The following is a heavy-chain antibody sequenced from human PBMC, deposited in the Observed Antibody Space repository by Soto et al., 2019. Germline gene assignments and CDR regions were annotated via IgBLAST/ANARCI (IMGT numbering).Heavy chain of an antibody. V-gene: IGHV2-5*02. CDR1: GFSLSTSGVG. J-gene: IGHJ6*03. Sequence: SGPTLVNPTQTLTLTCTFSGFSLSTSGVGVGWIRQPPGKALEWLALIYWDDDKRYSPSLKSRLTITKDTSKNQVVLTMTNVDPVDTATYYCAHSVGSVNQHMFRNYYYYYMDVWGKGTTVTVSS. CDR3: AHSVGSVNQHMFRNYYYYYMDV. D-gene: IGHD2-21*01. CDR2: IYWDDDK.